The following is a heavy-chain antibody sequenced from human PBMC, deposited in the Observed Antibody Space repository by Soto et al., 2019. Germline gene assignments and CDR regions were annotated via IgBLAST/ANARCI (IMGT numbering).Heavy chain of an antibody. D-gene: IGHD1-1*01. CDR2: VLNDGTHT. Sequence: HPGGSLRLSCAASGFTFSNYTMHWVRQAPGKGLEWVAVVLNDGTHTYYADSVKGRFTISRDNSKNTLYLQTDSLRREDAAVYDCVREGTPVALTHSEFWGQGTQVTVSS. CDR3: VREGTPVALTHSEF. V-gene: IGHV3-30-3*01. J-gene: IGHJ4*02. CDR1: GFTFSNYT.